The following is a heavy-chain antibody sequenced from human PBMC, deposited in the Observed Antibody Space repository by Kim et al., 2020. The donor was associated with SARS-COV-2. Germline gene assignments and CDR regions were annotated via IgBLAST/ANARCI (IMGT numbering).Heavy chain of an antibody. CDR3: ASDSGKVGGFDS. Sequence: ASVKVSCKASGYTFTRYYIQWVRQAPGQGLEWMGVINSGGGSSSYAQKFQGRVTMTRDTATSTVYMELSRLRSEDTAIYYFASDSGKVGGFDSWGQGTPV. D-gene: IGHD6-19*01. CDR1: GYTFTRYY. CDR2: INSGGGSS. J-gene: IGHJ4*02. V-gene: IGHV1-46*01.